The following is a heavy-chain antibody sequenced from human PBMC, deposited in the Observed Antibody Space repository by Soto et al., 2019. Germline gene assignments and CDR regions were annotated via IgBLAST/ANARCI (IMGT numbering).Heavy chain of an antibody. D-gene: IGHD6-13*01. CDR2: IDPSDSYT. CDR3: ARLQEAAGDHDLILDY. CDR1: GYSFTSYW. V-gene: IGHV5-10-1*01. J-gene: IGHJ4*02. Sequence: HGQSLKISCKGSGYSFTSYWISWVRQMPGKGLEWMGMIDPSDSYTNYSPSFQGHVTISADKSISTAYLQWSSLKASDTAMYYCARLQEAAGDHDLILDYSGQGTLVTVSS.